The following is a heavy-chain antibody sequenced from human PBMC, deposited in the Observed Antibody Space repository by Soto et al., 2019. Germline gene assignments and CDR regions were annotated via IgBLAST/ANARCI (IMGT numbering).Heavy chain of an antibody. CDR1: GASISSGGDY. CDR2: IYYSGST. CDR3: ACPGAVTSRYYYGRDV. Sequence: QVQLQESGPGLVKPSQTLSLTCTVSGASISSGGDYWNWIRQHPGKGLEWIGYIYYSGSTYYKPSLNSRMTISLDTSKNQCSLRLSAVTAADTAVYYCACPGAVTSRYYYGRDVWGQGTTVTVSS. V-gene: IGHV4-31*03. J-gene: IGHJ6*02. D-gene: IGHD4-17*01.